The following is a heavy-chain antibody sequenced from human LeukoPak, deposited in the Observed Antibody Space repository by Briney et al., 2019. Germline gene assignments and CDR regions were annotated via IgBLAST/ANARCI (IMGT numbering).Heavy chain of an antibody. V-gene: IGHV4-38-2*02. J-gene: IGHJ4*02. CDR2: IYHSGST. D-gene: IGHD2-2*01. Sequence: PSETLSLTCTVSGYSISSGYYWGWIRQPPGKGLEWIGSIYHSGSTYYNPSLKSRVTISVGTSKNQFSLKLTSVTAADTAVYYCARDAVVPASLLDYWGQGTLVTVSS. CDR1: GYSISSGYY. CDR3: ARDAVVPASLLDY.